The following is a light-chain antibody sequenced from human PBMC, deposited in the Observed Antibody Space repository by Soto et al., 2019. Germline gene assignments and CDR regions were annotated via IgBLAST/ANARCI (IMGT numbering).Light chain of an antibody. CDR1: SSNIGINT. V-gene: IGLV1-44*01. CDR2: NNN. Sequence: QSALTQPPSASETPGQRVTISCSGSSSNIGINTVDWFQQLPGTAPKLLIYNNNQRPSGVPDRFSGSKSGTSASLAIRGLQSEDESDYYCAAWDDSLNGYVFGTGTKVTVL. J-gene: IGLJ1*01. CDR3: AAWDDSLNGYV.